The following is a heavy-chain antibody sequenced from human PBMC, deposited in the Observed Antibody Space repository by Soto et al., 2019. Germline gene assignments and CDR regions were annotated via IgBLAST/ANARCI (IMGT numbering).Heavy chain of an antibody. V-gene: IGHV3-33*01. CDR2: IWYDGSNK. Sequence: GGSLRLSCAASGFTFISYGMHWVRQATGKGLEWVAVIWYDGSNKYYADSVKGRFTISRDNSKNTLYLQMNSLRAEDTAVYYCAASLDCSGGSCYSSLWGQGTLVTVSS. CDR1: GFTFISYG. CDR3: AASLDCSGGSCYSSL. D-gene: IGHD2-15*01. J-gene: IGHJ4*02.